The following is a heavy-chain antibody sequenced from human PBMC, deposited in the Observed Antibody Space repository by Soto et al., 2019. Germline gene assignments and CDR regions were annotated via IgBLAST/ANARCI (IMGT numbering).Heavy chain of an antibody. J-gene: IGHJ5*01. CDR2: ITASGGRT. D-gene: IGHD4-17*01. CDR1: GFTFSSYA. V-gene: IGHV3-23*01. Sequence: EVHLLESGGGLVQPGGSLRLSCTASGFTFSSYAMTWVRQAPGRGLEGVSGITASGGRTFYADSVKGRFTISRDKSRSTLYLQMISLRAEDTAAYYCAKDTRYADYVRWFDSWRQGTLVTVSS. CDR3: AKDTRYADYVRWFDS.